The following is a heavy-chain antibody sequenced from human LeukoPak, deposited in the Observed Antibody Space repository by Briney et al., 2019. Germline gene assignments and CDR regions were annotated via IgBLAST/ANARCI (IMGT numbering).Heavy chain of an antibody. CDR2: ISSSSSTI. J-gene: IGHJ6*02. CDR3: ARDRAGDYYGMDV. CDR1: GFTFSSYS. V-gene: IGHV3-48*04. D-gene: IGHD3-10*01. Sequence: PGGSLRLSCAASGFTFSSYSMNWVRQAPGKGLEWVSYISSSSSTIYYADSVKGRFTISRDNAKNSLYLQMNSLRAEDTAVYYCARDRAGDYYGMDVWGQGTTVTVSS.